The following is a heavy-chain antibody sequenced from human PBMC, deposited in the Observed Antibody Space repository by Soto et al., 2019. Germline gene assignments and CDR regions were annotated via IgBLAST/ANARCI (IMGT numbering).Heavy chain of an antibody. Sequence: SEALSRTCTVSGGSISSSSYYWGWIRQPPGKGLEWIGSIYYSGSTYYNPSLKSRVTISVDTSKNQFSLKLSSVTAADTAVYYCARHSYYYGSTYGCWLDPWGQGTLVTVSS. CDR1: GGSISSSSYY. J-gene: IGHJ5*02. D-gene: IGHD3-10*01. V-gene: IGHV4-39*01. CDR2: IYYSGST. CDR3: ARHSYYYGSTYGCWLDP.